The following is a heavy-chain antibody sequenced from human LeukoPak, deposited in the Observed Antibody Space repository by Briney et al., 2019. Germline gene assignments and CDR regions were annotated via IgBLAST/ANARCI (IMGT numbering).Heavy chain of an antibody. J-gene: IGHJ4*02. CDR3: ARGNQHSSGWYRAFVY. V-gene: IGHV4-59*12. Sequence: SETLSLTCTVSGGSISSYYWSWIRQPPGKGLEWIGYIYYSGSTNYNPSLKSRVTISVGTSKNQFSLKLSSVTAADTAVYYCARGNQHSSGWYRAFVYWGQGTLVTVSS. CDR2: IYYSGST. D-gene: IGHD6-19*01. CDR1: GGSISSYY.